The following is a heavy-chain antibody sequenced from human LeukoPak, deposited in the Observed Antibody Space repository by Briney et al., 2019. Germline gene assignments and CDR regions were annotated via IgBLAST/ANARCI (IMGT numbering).Heavy chain of an antibody. CDR3: AAAGLGVAYWIDS. J-gene: IGHJ5*01. Sequence: PGGSLRLSCLVSGVSLSSYGMHWVRQAPGKGLEWVAWLPYDGSYNLTAASLKGRFAISKDISKNTLYLDMDSLTVEDTAVYYCAAAGLGVAYWIDSWGQGTLVIVSS. CDR1: GVSLSSYG. CDR2: LPYDGSYN. D-gene: IGHD2-15*01. V-gene: IGHV3-30*02.